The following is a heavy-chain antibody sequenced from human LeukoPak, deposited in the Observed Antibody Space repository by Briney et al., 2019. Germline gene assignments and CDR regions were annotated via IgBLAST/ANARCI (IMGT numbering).Heavy chain of an antibody. CDR3: ARLSYYDSSGYYRGPNWFDP. V-gene: IGHV4-34*01. Sequence: SETLSLTCAVYGGSFSGYYWSWIRQPPGKGLEWIGEINHSGSTNYNPSLKGRVTISVDTSKNQFSLKLSSVTAADTAVYYCARLSYYDSSGYYRGPNWFDPWGQGTLVTVSS. J-gene: IGHJ5*02. D-gene: IGHD3-22*01. CDR1: GGSFSGYY. CDR2: INHSGST.